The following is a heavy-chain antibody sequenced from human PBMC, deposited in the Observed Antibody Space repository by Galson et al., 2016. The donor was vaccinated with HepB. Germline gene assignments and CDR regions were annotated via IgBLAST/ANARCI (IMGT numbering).Heavy chain of an antibody. CDR3: ARDPAGYQ. Sequence: SLRLSCAASGFSFAGYAMSWVRQVPGKGLEWVATFSGSVDTTYYAGSVKGRFTISSDNSKTTLFLQMNSLRAEDTAVYYCARDPAGYQWGQGTLVSVSS. V-gene: IGHV3-23*01. D-gene: IGHD2-15*01. CDR2: FSGSVDTT. J-gene: IGHJ4*02. CDR1: GFSFAGYA.